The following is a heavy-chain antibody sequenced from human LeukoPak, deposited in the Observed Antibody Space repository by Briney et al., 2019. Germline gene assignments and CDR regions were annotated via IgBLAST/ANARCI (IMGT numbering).Heavy chain of an antibody. CDR2: IYHSGST. J-gene: IGHJ3*02. V-gene: IGHV4-4*02. D-gene: IGHD5-18*01. CDR3: ARDLSSYGYQEGHSAFDI. CDR1: GGSISSSNW. Sequence: SGTPSLTCAVSGGSISSSNWWSWVRQPPGKGLEWIGEIYHSGSTNYNPSLKSRVTISVDKSKNQFSLKLSSVTAADTAVYYCARDLSSYGYQEGHSAFDIWGQGTMVTVSS.